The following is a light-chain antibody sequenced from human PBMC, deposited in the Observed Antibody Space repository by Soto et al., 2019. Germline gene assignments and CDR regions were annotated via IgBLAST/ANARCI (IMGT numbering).Light chain of an antibody. V-gene: IGKV2-30*01. CDR3: MQGTQWPPIT. J-gene: IGKJ5*01. Sequence: DIVMTQSPLSLPVTLGQPASISCRSSQSLVSSDGNTYLNWFQQRPGQSPRRLIYKVSNRDSGVPDRFSGSGSVTDFTLKISRVEAEDVGFYYCMQGTQWPPITFGKGTRLEIK. CDR1: QSLVSSDGNTY. CDR2: KVS.